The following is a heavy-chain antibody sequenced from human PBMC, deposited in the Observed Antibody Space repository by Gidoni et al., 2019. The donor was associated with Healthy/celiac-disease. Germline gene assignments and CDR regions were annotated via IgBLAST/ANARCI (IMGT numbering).Heavy chain of an antibody. CDR3: ASEKRRYSSSWYYFDY. CDR2: ISSSSSTI. V-gene: IGHV3-48*04. D-gene: IGHD6-13*01. CDR1: GFTFSSYS. Sequence: EVQLVASGGGLVQPGGSLRLSCAASGFTFSSYSMNWVRQAPGKGLEWVSYISSSSSTIYYADSVKGRFTISRDNAKNSLYLQMNSLRAEDTAVYYCASEKRRYSSSWYYFDYWGQGTLVTVSS. J-gene: IGHJ4*02.